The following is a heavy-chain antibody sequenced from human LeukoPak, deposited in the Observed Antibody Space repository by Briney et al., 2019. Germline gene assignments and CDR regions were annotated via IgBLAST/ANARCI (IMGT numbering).Heavy chain of an antibody. Sequence: SVKVSCKASGGTFSSYAISWVRQAPGQGLEWMGRIIPILGIANYAQKFQGRVTITAHKSTSTAYMELSSLRSEDTAVYYCAREAATFGGVIVPHYFDYWGQGTLVTVSS. D-gene: IGHD3-16*02. CDR3: AREAATFGGVIVPHYFDY. V-gene: IGHV1-69*04. CDR1: GGTFSSYA. J-gene: IGHJ4*02. CDR2: IIPILGIA.